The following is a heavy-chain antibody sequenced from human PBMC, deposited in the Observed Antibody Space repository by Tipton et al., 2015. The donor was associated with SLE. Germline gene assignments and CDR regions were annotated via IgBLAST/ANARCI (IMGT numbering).Heavy chain of an antibody. J-gene: IGHJ4*02. V-gene: IGHV4-34*01. CDR1: GGSLSPYY. CDR3: ARGPTPPFGSGWYSFDY. CDR2: INHIGST. D-gene: IGHD6-19*01. Sequence: TLSLTCTVSGGSLSPYYWSWVRQPPGKGLEWIGEINHIGSTNYNPSLKSRVTVSVDTSKNQVSLNLTSVTAADTAVYYCARGPTPPFGSGWYSFDYWGQGTLVTVSS.